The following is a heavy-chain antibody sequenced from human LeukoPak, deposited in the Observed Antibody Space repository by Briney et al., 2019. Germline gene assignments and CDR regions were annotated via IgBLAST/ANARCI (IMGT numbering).Heavy chain of an antibody. D-gene: IGHD3-22*01. J-gene: IGHJ4*02. CDR1: GFTFSSYS. V-gene: IGHV3-21*01. CDR3: ARDGVVVITYYFDY. Sequence: GGSLRLSCAASGFTFSSYSMNWVRQAPGKGLEWVSSISSSSSYIYYADSVKGRFTISRDNAKNSLYLQMNSLRAEDTAVYYCARDGVVVITYYFDYWGQGTLVTVSS. CDR2: ISSSSSYI.